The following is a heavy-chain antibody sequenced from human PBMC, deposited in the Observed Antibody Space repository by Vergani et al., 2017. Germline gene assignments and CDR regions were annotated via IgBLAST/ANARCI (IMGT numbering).Heavy chain of an antibody. CDR2: IYTSGST. D-gene: IGHD4-11*01. V-gene: IGHV4-59*10. CDR1: GGSFSGYY. CDR3: ARDPAVTPGGGAFDI. Sequence: QVQLQQWGAGLLKPSETLSLTCAVYGGSFSGYYWSWIRQPAGKGLEWIGRIYTSGSTNYNPTLKSRVTMSVDTSKNQFALKLSSVTAADTAVYYCARDPAVTPGGGAFDIWGQGTMVTVSS. J-gene: IGHJ3*02.